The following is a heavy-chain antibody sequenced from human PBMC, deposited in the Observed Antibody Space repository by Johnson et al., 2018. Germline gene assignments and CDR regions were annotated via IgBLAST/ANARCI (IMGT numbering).Heavy chain of an antibody. CDR2: IKSKIDGGTT. CDR3: TTSTGMDY. D-gene: IGHD1-1*01. J-gene: IGHJ4*02. CDR1: GFTFSNAW. V-gene: IGHV3-15*07. Sequence: VQLVQSGGGLVQPGGSXRLSCAASGFTFSNAWMNWVRQAPGKGLEWVGRIKSKIDGGTTDYAVPVKGRFTISRDDSKQTLYVQMNSLKNEDTAVYFCTTSTGMDYWGQGTLVTVSS.